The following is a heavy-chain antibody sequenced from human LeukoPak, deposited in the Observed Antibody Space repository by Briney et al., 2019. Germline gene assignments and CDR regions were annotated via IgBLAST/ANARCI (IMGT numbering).Heavy chain of an antibody. CDR1: GGSISSSSYY. V-gene: IGHV4-39*01. CDR2: IYYSGST. D-gene: IGHD1-26*01. CDR3: ARHQVGATGYNWFDP. J-gene: IGHJ5*02. Sequence: SVTLSLTCTVSGGSISSSSYYWGWIRQPPGKGLEWIGSIYYSGSTYYNPSLKSRVTISVDTSKNQFSLKLSSVTAADTAVYYCARHQVGATGYNWFDPWGQGTLVTVSS.